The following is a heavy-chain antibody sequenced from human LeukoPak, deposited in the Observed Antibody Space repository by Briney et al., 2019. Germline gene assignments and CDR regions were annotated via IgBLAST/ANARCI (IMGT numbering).Heavy chain of an antibody. V-gene: IGHV4-31*03. CDR3: ARLGAILYYGSGSQ. CDR1: GGSISSGGYY. J-gene: IGHJ4*02. D-gene: IGHD3-10*01. CDR2: IYYSGST. Sequence: SETLSLTCTVSGGSISSGGYYWSWIRQHPGKGLEWIGYIYYSGSTYYNPSLKSRVTISVDTSKNQFSLKLSSVTASDTAVYYCARLGAILYYGSGSQWGQGTLVTVSS.